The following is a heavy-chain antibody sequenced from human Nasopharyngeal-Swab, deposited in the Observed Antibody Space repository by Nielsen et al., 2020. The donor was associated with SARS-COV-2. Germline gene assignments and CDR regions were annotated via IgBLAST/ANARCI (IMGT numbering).Heavy chain of an antibody. CDR1: GYTFTGYY. V-gene: IGHV1-2*06. D-gene: IGHD6-13*01. CDR2: INPNSGGT. Sequence: ASVKVSCKASGYTFTGYYMHWVRQAPGQGLEWMGRINPNSGGTNYAQKFQGRVTMTRDTSISTAYMELSSLRSEDTAVYYCAREGNAGTSDFDYWGQGTLVTVSS. CDR3: AREGNAGTSDFDY. J-gene: IGHJ4*02.